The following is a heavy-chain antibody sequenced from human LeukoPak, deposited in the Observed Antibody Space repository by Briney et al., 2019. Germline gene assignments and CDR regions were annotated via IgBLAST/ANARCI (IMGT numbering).Heavy chain of an antibody. CDR2: ICISSITK. CDR3: ARDSVGPFRRSPTNAFDV. CDR1: GFTFEVSG. D-gene: IGHD4-23*01. J-gene: IGHJ3*01. V-gene: IGHV3-48*01. Sequence: GGSLRLSCAVSGFTFEVSGMNWVRHAPGGGLGWVSYICISSITKYYADSVKGRFTISRDNARNSLYLQMNSLRAEDTAVYYCARDSVGPFRRSPTNAFDVWGQGTMVTVSS.